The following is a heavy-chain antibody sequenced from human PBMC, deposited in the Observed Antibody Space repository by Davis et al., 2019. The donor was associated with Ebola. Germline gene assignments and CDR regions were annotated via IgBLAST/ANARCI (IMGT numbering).Heavy chain of an antibody. Sequence: ASVKVSCKASGYTFTGYYMYWVRQAPGQGLEWMGWINPYSGGTNYAQKFQGWVTITRDKSISTAYMELSRLRSDDTAVYYCARDGWFGESTLYYNYGMDVWGQGTTVTVSS. D-gene: IGHD3-10*01. V-gene: IGHV1-2*04. CDR2: INPYSGGT. CDR1: GYTFTGYY. J-gene: IGHJ6*02. CDR3: ARDGWFGESTLYYNYGMDV.